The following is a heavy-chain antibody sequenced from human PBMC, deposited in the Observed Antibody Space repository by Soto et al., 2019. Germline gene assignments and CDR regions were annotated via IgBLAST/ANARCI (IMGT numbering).Heavy chain of an antibody. CDR3: ARDLSLDYYDRSGYPLDY. Sequence: PGGSLRLSCAASGFTFGTYSMNWVRQAPGKGLEWVSSISSSSGYIYYADSVKSRFTISRDNAKNSLYLQMNSLRAEDTAVYYCARDLSLDYYDRSGYPLDYWGQGTLVTVSS. V-gene: IGHV3-21*01. CDR2: ISSSSGYI. CDR1: GFTFGTYS. J-gene: IGHJ4*02. D-gene: IGHD3-22*01.